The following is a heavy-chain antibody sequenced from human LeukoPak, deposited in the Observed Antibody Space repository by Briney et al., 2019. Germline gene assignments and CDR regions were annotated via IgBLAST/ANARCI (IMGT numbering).Heavy chain of an antibody. CDR3: ARDPGYCSGVSCDLYFVY. CDR2: INPNSGGT. Sequence: ASVKVTFKASGYTFTGYYIHWVRQAPGQGLEWMGWINPNSGGTNYAQKFQGRVTMTRDTSISTAYMLLSRLRSDDTAVYYWARDPGYCSGVSCDLYFVYWGQGSLVAVSS. CDR1: GYTFTGYY. V-gene: IGHV1-2*02. J-gene: IGHJ4*02. D-gene: IGHD2-15*01.